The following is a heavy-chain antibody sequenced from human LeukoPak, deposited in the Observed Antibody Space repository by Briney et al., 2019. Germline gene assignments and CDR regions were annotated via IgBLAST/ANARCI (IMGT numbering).Heavy chain of an antibody. CDR3: ARLYQQSKWKYYYYYMDV. CDR1: GASFSTNY. D-gene: IGHD1-1*01. Sequence: SETLSLTCSVSGASFSTNYWSWIRQPPGRGLEWLGYVFDSGSTNYNPSLKSRVTISVDTSTKQFSLRLSSVTAADTAVYYCARLYQQSKWKYYYYYMDVWGKGTAVTVSS. V-gene: IGHV4-59*01. CDR2: VFDSGST. J-gene: IGHJ6*03.